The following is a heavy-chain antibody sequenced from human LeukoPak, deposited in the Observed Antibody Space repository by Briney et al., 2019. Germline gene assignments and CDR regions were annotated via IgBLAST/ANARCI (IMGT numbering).Heavy chain of an antibody. CDR3: GRDHRSKYSGSYRGGGVDY. J-gene: IGHJ4*02. CDR1: GFTFSSYA. Sequence: GRSLRLSCAASGFTFSSYAMHWVRQAPGKGLEWVAVISYDGSNKYYADSVNGRFTISRDNSTNTLYLQKNSLRAEDTAVYYCGRDHRSKYSGSYRGGGVDYWGQGTLVTVSS. D-gene: IGHD1-26*01. V-gene: IGHV3-30*01. CDR2: ISYDGSNK.